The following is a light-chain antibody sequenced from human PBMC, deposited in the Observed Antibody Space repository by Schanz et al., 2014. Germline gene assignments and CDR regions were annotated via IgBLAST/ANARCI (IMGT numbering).Light chain of an antibody. CDR3: ETCDTYFYCV. CDR2: LNSDGSH. CDR1: SGHSSYA. Sequence: QPVLTQSPSASASLGASVKLTCTLSSGHSSYAIAWHQQQPEKGPRYLMKLNSDGSHNKGDGIPDRFSGSSSGAERYLTISSLQSEDEADYYCETCDTYFYCVFGGGTKLTVL. V-gene: IGLV4-69*01. J-gene: IGLJ2*01.